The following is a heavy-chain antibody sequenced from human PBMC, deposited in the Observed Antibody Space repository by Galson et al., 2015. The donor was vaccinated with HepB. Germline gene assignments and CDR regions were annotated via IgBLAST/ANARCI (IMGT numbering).Heavy chain of an antibody. CDR2: ISYDGSNK. Sequence: SLRLSCAASGFTFSSYAMHWVRQAPGKGLEWVAVISYDGSNKYYADSVKGRFTISRDNSKNTLYLQMNSLRAEDTAVYYCAAFLGIAVAGTIDPWGQGTLVTVSS. V-gene: IGHV3-30-3*01. D-gene: IGHD6-19*01. J-gene: IGHJ5*02. CDR1: GFTFSSYA. CDR3: AAFLGIAVAGTIDP.